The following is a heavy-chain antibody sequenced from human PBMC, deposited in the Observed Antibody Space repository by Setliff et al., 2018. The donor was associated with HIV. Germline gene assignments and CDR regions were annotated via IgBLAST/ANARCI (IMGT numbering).Heavy chain of an antibody. Sequence: SETLSLTCAVYGGSFSGYYWSWIRQPPGKGLKWIGEIIPSGSTNYNPSLKSRVTISVDTSKNQFSLKLTSVAAADTAVYYCARATATWLVDNWGQGTLVTVSS. CDR3: ARATATWLVDN. CDR2: IIPSGST. J-gene: IGHJ4*02. CDR1: GGSFSGYY. V-gene: IGHV4-34*12. D-gene: IGHD2-15*01.